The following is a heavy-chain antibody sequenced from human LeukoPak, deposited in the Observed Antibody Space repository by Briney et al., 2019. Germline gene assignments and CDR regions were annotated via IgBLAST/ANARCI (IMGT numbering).Heavy chain of an antibody. V-gene: IGHV3-23*01. D-gene: IGHD4-23*01. CDR2: ISGSGGST. CDR3: AKVSGGNSEAFDI. CDR1: GFTFSSYA. J-gene: IGHJ3*02. Sequence: GASLRLSCAASGFTFSSYAMSWVRQAPGKGLEWVSAISGSGGSTYYADSVKGRFTISRDNSKNTLYLQMNSLRAEDTAVYYCAKVSGGNSEAFDIWGQGTMVTVSS.